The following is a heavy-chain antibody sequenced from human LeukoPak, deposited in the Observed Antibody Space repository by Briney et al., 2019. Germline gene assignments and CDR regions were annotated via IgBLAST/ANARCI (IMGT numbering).Heavy chain of an antibody. J-gene: IGHJ4*02. CDR2: IRSKADSYTT. V-gene: IGHV3-73*01. Sequence: GGSLGLSCAASGFTFSGSAMHWVRQAFGKGLEWLGRIRSKADSYTTAYAASVKGRFIVSRDDSKNTAYLQMNSLKTEDTAVYYCRAAADLNDYWGQGTLVTVSS. CDR3: RAAADLNDY. CDR1: GFTFSGSA. D-gene: IGHD6-13*01.